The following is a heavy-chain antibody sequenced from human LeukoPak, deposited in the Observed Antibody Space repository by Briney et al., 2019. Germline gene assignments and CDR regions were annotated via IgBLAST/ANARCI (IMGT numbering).Heavy chain of an antibody. V-gene: IGHV1-18*01. CDR1: GYTFTSYG. Sequence: ASVKVSCKASGYTFTSYGISWVRQAPGQGLEWMGWISAYNGNTNYAQKLQGRVTMTTDTSTSTAYMELRSLRSDDTAVYYCAREKYYDFWSGYPDAFDIWGQGTMVTVSS. D-gene: IGHD3-3*01. CDR3: AREKYYDFWSGYPDAFDI. J-gene: IGHJ3*02. CDR2: ISAYNGNT.